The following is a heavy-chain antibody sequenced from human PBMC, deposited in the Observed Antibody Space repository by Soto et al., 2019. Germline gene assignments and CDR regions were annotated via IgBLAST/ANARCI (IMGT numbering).Heavy chain of an antibody. J-gene: IGHJ4*02. V-gene: IGHV3-30-3*01. CDR1: XXXXXXYA. CDR3: ARDLGY. Sequence: QVQLVESGGGVVQXGRSLRLXCAXXXXXXXXYAMHWVRQAPGKGLEWVAVISYDGSNKYYADSVKGRFTISRDNSKNTLYLQMNSLRAEDTAVYYCARDLGYWGQGTLVTVSS. CDR2: ISYDGSNK.